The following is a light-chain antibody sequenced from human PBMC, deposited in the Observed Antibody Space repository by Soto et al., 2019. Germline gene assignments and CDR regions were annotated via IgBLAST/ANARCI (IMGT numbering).Light chain of an antibody. CDR3: QQRYSTPRT. CDR1: QSISSY. CDR2: AAS. J-gene: IGKJ1*01. Sequence: DIQMTQSPASLSASVGDRVTITCRASQSISSYLHWYQQKPGKAPKLLIYAASSLQSGVPSRFSVSGSGTALNLTISSRQPEDFATYYCQQRYSTPRTLGQGTKVEIK. V-gene: IGKV1-39*01.